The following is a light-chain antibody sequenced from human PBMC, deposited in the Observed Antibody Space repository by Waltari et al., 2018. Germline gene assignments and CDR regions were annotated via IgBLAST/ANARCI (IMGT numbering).Light chain of an antibody. CDR2: KAS. J-gene: IGKJ2*01. CDR1: QNIGSW. Sequence: DIQMTQSPSTLSASVGDRVTVTCRASQNIGSWLAWYQQKSGKAPRLLIYKASTLESGVPSRFSGSGSGTEFTLTISSLQPDDFAAYHCQQYNTYPYTFGQGTKLEI. V-gene: IGKV1-5*03. CDR3: QQYNTYPYT.